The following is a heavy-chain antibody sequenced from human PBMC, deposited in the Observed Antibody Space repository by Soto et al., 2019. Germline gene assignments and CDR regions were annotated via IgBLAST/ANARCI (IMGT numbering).Heavy chain of an antibody. J-gene: IGHJ4*02. V-gene: IGHV4-4*02. Sequence: SXTLCLTCAVSGGSISSSNWWSWVRQPPGKGLEWIGEIYHSGRTNYNPSLKSRVTISVDTSKNQFSLKLSSVTAADTALYYCARVAGGGSAPLDSWGQGTLVTVSS. CDR1: GGSISSSNW. CDR2: IYHSGRT. D-gene: IGHD2-15*01. CDR3: ARVAGGGSAPLDS.